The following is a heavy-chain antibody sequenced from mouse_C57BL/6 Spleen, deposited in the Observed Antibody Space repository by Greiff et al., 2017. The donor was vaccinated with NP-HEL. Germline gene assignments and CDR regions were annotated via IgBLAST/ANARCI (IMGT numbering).Heavy chain of an antibody. CDR2: INPNNGGT. CDR1: GYTFTDYN. V-gene: IGHV1-22*01. J-gene: IGHJ2*01. Sequence: EVQLQESGPELVKPGASVKMSCKASGYTFTDYNMHWVKQSHGKSLEWIGYINPNNGGTSYNQKFKGKATLTVNKSASTAYMELRSLTSEDSAVYYCARSHDYDSDYWGQGTTLTVSS. D-gene: IGHD2-4*01. CDR3: ARSHDYDSDY.